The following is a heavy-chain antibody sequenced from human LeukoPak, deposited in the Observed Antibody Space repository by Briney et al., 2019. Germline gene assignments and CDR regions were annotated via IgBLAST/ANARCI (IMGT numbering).Heavy chain of an antibody. CDR2: IKSDGSCT. Sequence: GGSLRLSCAASGFSFSSYWLHWVRQAPGKGLVWVSHIKSDGSCTSYADSVKGRFTISRDNAKNTLYLQMNSLRVEDAAVYYCATVGGVSGSAFDMWGQGTVVTVSS. D-gene: IGHD1-26*01. V-gene: IGHV3-74*01. CDR3: ATVGGVSGSAFDM. J-gene: IGHJ3*02. CDR1: GFSFSSYW.